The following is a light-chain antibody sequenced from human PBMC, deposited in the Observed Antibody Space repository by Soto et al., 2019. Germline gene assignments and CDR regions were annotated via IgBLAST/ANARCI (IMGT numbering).Light chain of an antibody. CDR2: GGS. CDR3: QQFDSSRIYS. CDR1: QSVTSTY. Sequence: EILLTQSPGTLSLSPGETATLSCRASQSVTSTYLAWYQQRPGQSPRLIIYGGSTRATSFPDRFSGGGSGPDFTLTISRLEPEDSAVYYCHCQQFDSSRIYSFGQGTKLEI. J-gene: IGKJ2*03. V-gene: IGKV3-20*01.